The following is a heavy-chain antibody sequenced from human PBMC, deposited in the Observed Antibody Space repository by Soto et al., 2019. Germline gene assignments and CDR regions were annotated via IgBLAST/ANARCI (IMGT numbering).Heavy chain of an antibody. J-gene: IGHJ4*02. CDR2: IWYDGSNK. V-gene: IGHV3-33*01. CDR3: ARGDSSCWYSYYFDY. CDR1: GFTFSSYG. Sequence: QVQLVESGGGVVQPGRSLRLSCAASGFTFSSYGMHWVRQAPGKGLEWVAVIWYDGSNKYYADSVKGRFTISRDNSKNTLYRQMNSLRAEDTAVYYCARGDSSCWYSYYFDYWGEGTLVAVSS. D-gene: IGHD6-19*01.